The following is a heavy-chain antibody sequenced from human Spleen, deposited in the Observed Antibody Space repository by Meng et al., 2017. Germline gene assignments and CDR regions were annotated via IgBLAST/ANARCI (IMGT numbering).Heavy chain of an antibody. V-gene: IGHV1-2*02. J-gene: IGHJ4*02. Sequence: QVRLVQSGAGVKKPGASVKGSFKPSGYNFPDYWLHWVRLAPGQGLEWMGLINPNSGDTKYAQKFQGRVTMTRDTSISTAYMELSRLRSDDTAVYYCARGGIVATLDYWGQGTLVTVSS. D-gene: IGHD5-12*01. CDR2: INPNSGDT. CDR3: ARGGIVATLDY. CDR1: GYNFPDYW.